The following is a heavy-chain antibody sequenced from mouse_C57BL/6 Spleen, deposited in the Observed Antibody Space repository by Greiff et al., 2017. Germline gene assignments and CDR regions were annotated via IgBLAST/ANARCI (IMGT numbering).Heavy chain of an antibody. J-gene: IGHJ3*01. V-gene: IGHV1-9*01. CDR1: GYTFTGYW. CDR3: ARSPSYYSNPGEFAY. D-gene: IGHD2-5*01. Sequence: QVQLQQSGAELMKPGASVKLSCKATGYTFTGYWIAWVKQRPGHGLEWIGEILPGSGSTNYTEKFKGKATFTADTSSNTAYMQLSSLTTEDSAIYYGARSPSYYSNPGEFAYWGQGTLVTVSA. CDR2: ILPGSGST.